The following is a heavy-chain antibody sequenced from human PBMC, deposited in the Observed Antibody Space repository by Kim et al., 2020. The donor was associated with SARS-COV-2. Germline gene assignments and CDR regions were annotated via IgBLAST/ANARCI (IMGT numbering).Heavy chain of an antibody. D-gene: IGHD3-22*01. Sequence: GGSLRLSCAASGFTFSSYGMHWVRQAPGKGLEWVAVISYDGSNKYYADSVKGRFTISRDNSKNTLYLQMNSLRAEDTAVYYCASPPVTMIVEVWNGAIDYWGQGTLVTVSS. CDR3: ASPPVTMIVEVWNGAIDY. V-gene: IGHV3-30*03. CDR2: ISYDGSNK. J-gene: IGHJ4*02. CDR1: GFTFSSYG.